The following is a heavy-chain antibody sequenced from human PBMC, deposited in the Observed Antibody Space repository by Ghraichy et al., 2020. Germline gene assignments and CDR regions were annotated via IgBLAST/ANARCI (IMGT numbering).Heavy chain of an antibody. Sequence: GESLNISCAASGFTFSSYALSWVRQAPGKGLEWVSGISGLGGTTYFANSAQGRFTISIDNSKSTLFLQMNTLEHEDTAVYYCATFSGSHRNLDYRGQGTLVTVTS. CDR3: ATFSGSHRNLDY. CDR2: ISGLGGTT. V-gene: IGHV3-23*01. D-gene: IGHD1-14*01. J-gene: IGHJ4*02. CDR1: GFTFSSYA.